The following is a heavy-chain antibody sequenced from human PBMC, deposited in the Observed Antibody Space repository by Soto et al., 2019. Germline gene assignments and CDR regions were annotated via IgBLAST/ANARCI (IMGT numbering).Heavy chain of an antibody. D-gene: IGHD3-22*01. CDR1: GGSISSGGYY. Sequence: PSETLSLTCTVSGGSISSGGYYWSWIRQHPGKGLEWIGYIYYSGSTYYNPSLKSRVTISVDTSKNQFSLKLSSVTAADTAVYYCARSAGFYYDSSGYYYFDYWGQGTLVTVSS. V-gene: IGHV4-31*03. CDR3: ARSAGFYYDSSGYYYFDY. CDR2: IYYSGST. J-gene: IGHJ4*02.